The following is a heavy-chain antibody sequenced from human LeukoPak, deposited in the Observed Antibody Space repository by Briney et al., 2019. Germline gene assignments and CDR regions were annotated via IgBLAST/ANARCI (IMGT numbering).Heavy chain of an antibody. CDR3: ARDIHSSGWGVSEGGEAFDI. CDR2: IYYSGST. J-gene: IGHJ3*02. V-gene: IGHV4-59*01. Sequence: SETLSLTCTVSGGSISSYYWSWIRQPPGKGLEWIGYIYYSGSTNYNPSLKSRVTISVDTSKNQFSLKLSSVTAADTAVYYCARDIHSSGWGVSEGGEAFDIWGQGTMVTVSS. CDR1: GGSISSYY. D-gene: IGHD6-19*01.